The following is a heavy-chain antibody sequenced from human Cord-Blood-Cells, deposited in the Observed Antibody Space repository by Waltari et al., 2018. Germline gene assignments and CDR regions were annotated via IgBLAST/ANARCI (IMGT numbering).Heavy chain of an antibody. D-gene: IGHD3-3*01. CDR3: AKEAGYDFWSGYSPDAFDI. CDR2: ISGSGGST. Sequence: EVQLVESGGGLVQPGGSLRLSCAASGFTFSRYAMRWVRQAPGKGLEWVSAISGSGGSTYYADSVKGRFTISRDNSKNTLYLQMNSLRAEDTAVYYCAKEAGYDFWSGYSPDAFDIWGQGTMVTVSS. J-gene: IGHJ3*02. V-gene: IGHV3-23*04. CDR1: GFTFSRYA.